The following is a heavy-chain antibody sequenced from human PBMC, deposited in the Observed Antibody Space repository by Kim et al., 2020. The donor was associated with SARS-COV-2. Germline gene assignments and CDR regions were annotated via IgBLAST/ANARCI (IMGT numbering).Heavy chain of an antibody. CDR2: IYYSGST. CDR3: ATPGGNFDY. D-gene: IGHD3-16*01. V-gene: IGHV4-39*01. Sequence: SETLSLTCTVSGGSISSSSYYWGWIRQPPGKGLEWIGSIYYSGSTYYNPALKSRVTISVDTSKNQFSLKLSSVTAAATAVYYCATPGGNFDYWGQGSLVTVSS. CDR1: GGSISSSSYY. J-gene: IGHJ4*02.